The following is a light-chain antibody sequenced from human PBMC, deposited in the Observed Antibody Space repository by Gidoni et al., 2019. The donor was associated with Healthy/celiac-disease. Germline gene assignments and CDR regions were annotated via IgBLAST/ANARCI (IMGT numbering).Light chain of an antibody. V-gene: IGKV3-20*01. CDR3: QQDGSSPLT. J-gene: IGKJ4*01. CDR2: GAS. CDR1: QSVSSSY. Sequence: EIVLTQSPGTLSLSPGERAPLSCSASQSVSSSYLACDQQKPGQAPRLLIDGASSRATGIPDRCSGRGAGKDFTLTISRLEHEDFAVYYCQQDGSSPLTFGGGTKVEIK.